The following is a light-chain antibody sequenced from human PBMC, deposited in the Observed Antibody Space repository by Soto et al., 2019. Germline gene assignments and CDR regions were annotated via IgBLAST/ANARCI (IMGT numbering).Light chain of an antibody. CDR1: QSVSSY. CDR2: DAS. J-gene: IGKJ4*01. V-gene: IGKV3-11*01. Sequence: EIVLTQSPATLSLSPGERATLSCRASQSVSSYLAWYQQKPGQAPRLLIYDASNRATGIPARFSGSGSGTDFTPTISRLAPEDVAVYYCQQRSNWRTFGGGTKVEIK. CDR3: QQRSNWRT.